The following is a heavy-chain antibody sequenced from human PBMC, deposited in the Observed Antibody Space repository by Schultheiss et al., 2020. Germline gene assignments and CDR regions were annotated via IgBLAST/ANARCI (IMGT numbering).Heavy chain of an antibody. CDR3: ARDSQPAARAHYFDY. J-gene: IGHJ4*02. V-gene: IGHV3-23*01. CDR2: ISGSGGST. CDR1: GFTVSSYG. D-gene: IGHD6-6*01. Sequence: GGSLRLSCAASGFTVSSYGMHWVRQAPGKGLEWVSAISGSGGSTYYADSVKGRFTISRDNSKNTLYLQMNSLRAEDTAVYYCARDSQPAARAHYFDYWGQGTLVTVSS.